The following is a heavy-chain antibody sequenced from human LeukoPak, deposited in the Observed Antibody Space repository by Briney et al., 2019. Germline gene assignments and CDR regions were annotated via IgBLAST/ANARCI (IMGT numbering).Heavy chain of an antibody. Sequence: ASVKVPCKASGYTFSNYDINWVRQATGQGLEWMGWMSPNNGKTGYAQNFQGRVTMTRDTSISTAYMELRRLRIEDTAVYYCARGPPESSSSDSWGQGTLVTVSS. J-gene: IGHJ4*02. CDR2: MSPNNGKT. CDR1: GYTFSNYD. D-gene: IGHD6-13*01. CDR3: ARGPPESSSSDS. V-gene: IGHV1-8*01.